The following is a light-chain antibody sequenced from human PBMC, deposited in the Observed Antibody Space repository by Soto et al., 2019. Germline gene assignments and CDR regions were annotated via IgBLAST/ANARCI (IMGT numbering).Light chain of an antibody. J-gene: IGLJ2*01. V-gene: IGLV2-14*01. CDR1: SSDVGGYNY. CDR2: DVS. Sequence: QSALTQPASVSGSPRQSITISCTGTSSDVGGYNYVSWYQQHPGKAPKLMIYDVSNRPSGVSNRFSGSKSDNTASLTISGLQAEDEADYYCSSYTSSSTLYVVFGGGTKVTVL. CDR3: SSYTSSSTLYVV.